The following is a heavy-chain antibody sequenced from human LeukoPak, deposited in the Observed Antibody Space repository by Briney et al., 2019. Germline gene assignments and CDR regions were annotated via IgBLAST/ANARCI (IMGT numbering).Heavy chain of an antibody. CDR1: GGTFSSYA. CDR2: IIPIFGTA. Sequence: GASVKVSCKASGGTFSSYAISWVRQAPGQGLEWMGGIIPIFGTANYAQKFQGRVTITTDESTSTAYMELSSLRSEDTAVYYCARVRHYYDSSGYYYVGWFDPWGQGTLVTVSS. J-gene: IGHJ5*02. V-gene: IGHV1-69*05. D-gene: IGHD3-22*01. CDR3: ARVRHYYDSSGYYYVGWFDP.